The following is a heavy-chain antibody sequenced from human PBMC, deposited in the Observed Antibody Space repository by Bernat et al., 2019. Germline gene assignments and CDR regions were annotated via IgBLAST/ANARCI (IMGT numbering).Heavy chain of an antibody. CDR2: ISYDGSNK. CDR3: AKDRGYCSGGSCYVYGMDV. CDR1: GFTFSSYA. D-gene: IGHD2-15*01. V-gene: IGHV3-30*01. J-gene: IGHJ6*02. Sequence: QVQLVESGGGVVQPGRSLRLSCAASGFTFSSYAMHWVRQAPGKGLEWVAVISYDGSNKYYADSVKGRFTISRDNSKHTLYLQMNSLRAEDTAVYYCAKDRGYCSGGSCYVYGMDVWGRGTTVTVSS.